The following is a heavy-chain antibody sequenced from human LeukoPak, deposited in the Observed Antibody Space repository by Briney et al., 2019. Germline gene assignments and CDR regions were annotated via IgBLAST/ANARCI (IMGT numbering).Heavy chain of an antibody. J-gene: IGHJ4*02. CDR2: MNPANGVT. CDR3: ARDPSGDSSGSPFDY. D-gene: IGHD3-22*01. CDR1: GYSFAGYY. V-gene: IGHV1-2*02. Sequence: GASVKVSCQSPGYSFAGYYMQWVRPAPGQGPGWMGWMNPANGVTNYARKFQGRVTLTSDTSISTAYMELSRLTSDDTAVYYCARDPSGDSSGSPFDYWGQGTVVTVSS.